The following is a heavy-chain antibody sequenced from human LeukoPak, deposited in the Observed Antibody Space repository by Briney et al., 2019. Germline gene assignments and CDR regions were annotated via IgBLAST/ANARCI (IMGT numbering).Heavy chain of an antibody. CDR1: GFTFSSYG. CDR3: ARSSYYGYYFDY. D-gene: IGHD1-26*01. J-gene: IGHJ4*02. Sequence: GGSLRLSCAASGFTFSSYGMHWVRQAPAKGLEWVAVIWYDGSNKYYADSVKGRFTISRDNSKNTLYLQMNSLRAEDTAVYYCARSSYYGYYFDYWGQGTLVTVSS. V-gene: IGHV3-33*01. CDR2: IWYDGSNK.